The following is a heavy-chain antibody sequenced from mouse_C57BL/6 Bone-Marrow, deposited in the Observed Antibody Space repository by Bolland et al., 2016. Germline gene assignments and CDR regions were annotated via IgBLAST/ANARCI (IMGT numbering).Heavy chain of an antibody. CDR3: ARRDFRYAMDY. V-gene: IGHV1-26*01. CDR2: GT. J-gene: IGHJ4*01. Sequence: GTSYNQKFKGKATLTVDKSSSTAYMELRSLTSEDSAVYYCARRDFRYAMDYWGQG.